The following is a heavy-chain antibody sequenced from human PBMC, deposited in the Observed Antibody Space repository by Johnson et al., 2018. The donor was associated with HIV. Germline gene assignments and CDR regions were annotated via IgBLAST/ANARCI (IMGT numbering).Heavy chain of an antibody. D-gene: IGHD4-23*01. CDR2: INADGSRT. Sequence: VQLVESGGGLIQPGGSLRLSCVASGFTFSHYWMEWVRQAPGEGLVWVSRINADGSRTTYADSVKGRFTISRDNAKNSLYLQMNSLRVEDTAGYYCAKDSGVATLVTGAFDIWGQGTMVTVAS. V-gene: IGHV3-74*01. J-gene: IGHJ3*02. CDR1: GFTFSHYW. CDR3: AKDSGVATLVTGAFDI.